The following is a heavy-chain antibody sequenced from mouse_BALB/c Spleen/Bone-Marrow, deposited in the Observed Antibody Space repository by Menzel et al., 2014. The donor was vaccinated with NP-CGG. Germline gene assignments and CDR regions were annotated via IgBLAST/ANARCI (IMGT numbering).Heavy chain of an antibody. J-gene: IGHJ2*01. Sequence: QVQLKQSGSVLVRPGASVKLSYKASGYTFTSSWMHWAKPRPGQGLEWIGEIHPNSGNTNYNEKFKGKATLTVDTSSSTAYVDLSSLTSEDSAVYYCARWGFDYWGQGTTLTVSS. CDR3: ARWGFDY. CDR1: GYTFTSSW. CDR2: IHPNSGNT. V-gene: IGHV1S130*01.